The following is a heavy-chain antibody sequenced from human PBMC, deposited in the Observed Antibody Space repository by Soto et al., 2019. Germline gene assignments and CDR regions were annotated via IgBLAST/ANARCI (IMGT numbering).Heavy chain of an antibody. Sequence: PGGSLRLSCAASGFTFSSYWMSWVRQAPGKGLEWVSAISGSGGSTYYADSVKGRFTISRDNSKNTLYLQMNSLRAEDTAVYYCAKDRGDYIYYFDYWGQGTLVTVSS. CDR3: AKDRGDYIYYFDY. CDR1: GFTFSSYW. D-gene: IGHD4-17*01. CDR2: ISGSGGST. V-gene: IGHV3-23*01. J-gene: IGHJ4*02.